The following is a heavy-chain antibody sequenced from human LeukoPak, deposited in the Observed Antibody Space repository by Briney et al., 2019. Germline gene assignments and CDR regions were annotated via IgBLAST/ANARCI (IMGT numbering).Heavy chain of an antibody. V-gene: IGHV4-59*01. CDR3: ARVVVVPAAIQGAAFDI. D-gene: IGHD2-2*01. CDR2: IYYSGST. J-gene: IGHJ3*02. Sequence: SETLSLTCTVSGGSISSYYWSWIRQPPGKGLEWIGYIYYSGSTNYNPSLKSRVTISVDTSKNQFSLKLSSVTAADTAVYYCARVVVVPAAIQGAAFDIWGQGTMVTASS. CDR1: GGSISSYY.